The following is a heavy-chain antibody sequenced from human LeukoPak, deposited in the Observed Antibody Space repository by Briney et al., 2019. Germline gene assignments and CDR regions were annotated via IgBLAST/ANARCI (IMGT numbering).Heavy chain of an antibody. CDR3: ARRAGYYYDSSGYTHFDY. V-gene: IGHV3-33*01. CDR1: GFTFSTSG. Sequence: GGSLRLSCAASGFTFSTSGMHWVRQAPGKGLEWVAVIWYDGSNKHYAESVKGRFSISRDNSKSTLYLQMNSLRAEDTAVYYCARRAGYYYDSSGYTHFDYWGQGTLVTVSS. J-gene: IGHJ4*02. D-gene: IGHD3-22*01. CDR2: IWYDGSNK.